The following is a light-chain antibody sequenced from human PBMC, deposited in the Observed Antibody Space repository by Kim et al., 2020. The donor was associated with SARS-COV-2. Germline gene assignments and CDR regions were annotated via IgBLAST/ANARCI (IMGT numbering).Light chain of an antibody. CDR1: SSDVGSYNL. CDR2: EGS. V-gene: IGLV2-23*01. J-gene: IGLJ3*02. CDR3: CSYAGSSTLWV. Sequence: QSITISCTGTSSDVGSYNLVSWYQQHPGKDPKLMIYEGSKRPSGVSNRFSGSKSGNTASLTISGLQAEDEADYYCCSYAGSSTLWVFGGGTKLTVL.